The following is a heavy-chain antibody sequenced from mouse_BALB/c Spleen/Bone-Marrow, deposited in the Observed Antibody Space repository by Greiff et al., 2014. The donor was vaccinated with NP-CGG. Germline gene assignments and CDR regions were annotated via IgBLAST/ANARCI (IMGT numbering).Heavy chain of an antibody. Sequence: VQLQESGPELVKPGASVRISCKASGYTFTSYYIHWVKQRPGQGLEWIGWIYPGNVNTKYNEKFKGKATLTADKSSSTAYMQLSSLTSEDSAVYFCARDTMDYWGQGTSVTVS. V-gene: IGHV1S56*01. CDR2: IYPGNVNT. J-gene: IGHJ4*01. CDR3: ARDTMDY. CDR1: GYTFTSYY.